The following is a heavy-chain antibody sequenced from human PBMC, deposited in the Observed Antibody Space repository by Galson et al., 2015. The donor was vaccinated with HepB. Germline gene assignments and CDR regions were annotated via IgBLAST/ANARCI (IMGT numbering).Heavy chain of an antibody. CDR2: INTNTGEP. CDR3: ARVSSTPNFGLGRYSFYYYGMDV. J-gene: IGHJ6*02. CDR1: GYTFTNYS. Sequence: SVKVSCKASGYTFTNYSINWVRQAPGQGLEWMGWINTNTGEPTYAQDFTGRFVFSLDTSVTTAHLQISSLKPEDTAVYYCARVSSTPNFGLGRYSFYYYGMDVWGQWTTVTVPS. V-gene: IGHV7-4-1*02. D-gene: IGHD4-23*01.